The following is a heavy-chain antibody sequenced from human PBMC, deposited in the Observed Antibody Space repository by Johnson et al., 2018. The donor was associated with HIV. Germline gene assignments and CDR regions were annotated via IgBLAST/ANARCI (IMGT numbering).Heavy chain of an antibody. D-gene: IGHD6-19*01. CDR2: ISYDGSNK. CDR3: ARAGQQWLADAFDI. Sequence: QVQLVESGGGVVQPGRSLRLSCAASGFTFSSYAMHWVRQAPGKGLEWVAVISYDGSNKYYADSMKGRFTISRDNSKNTLYLQMNSLRAEDTAVYYCARAGQQWLADAFDIWGQGTMVTVSS. CDR1: GFTFSSYA. V-gene: IGHV3-30-3*01. J-gene: IGHJ3*02.